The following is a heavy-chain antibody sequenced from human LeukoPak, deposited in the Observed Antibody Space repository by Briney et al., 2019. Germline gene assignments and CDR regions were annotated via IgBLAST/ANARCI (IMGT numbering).Heavy chain of an antibody. J-gene: IGHJ4*02. Sequence: GGSLRLSCTASGVTFKDAWMSWVRQAPGKGLEWVANMKKDGSEKSYVDFVKGRFTISRDNAKNSLYLQMNSLRAEDTALYYCARVRGYSSSFDYWGQGTLVTVSS. CDR1: GVTFKDAW. CDR3: ARVRGYSSSFDY. D-gene: IGHD6-19*01. V-gene: IGHV3-7*01. CDR2: MKKDGSEK.